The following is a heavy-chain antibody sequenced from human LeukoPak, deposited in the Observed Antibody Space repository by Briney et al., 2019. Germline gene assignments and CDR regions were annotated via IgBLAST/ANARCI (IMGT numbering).Heavy chain of an antibody. Sequence: GGSLRLSCAASGFTFSSYEMNWVRQAPGKGLEGVSYISSSGSTIYYADSVKGRFTISRDNAENSLYLQMNSLRAEDTAVYYCAKSRATPNDYWGQGTLVTVSS. J-gene: IGHJ4*02. CDR1: GFTFSSYE. CDR2: ISSSGSTI. V-gene: IGHV3-48*03. D-gene: IGHD1-26*01. CDR3: AKSRATPNDY.